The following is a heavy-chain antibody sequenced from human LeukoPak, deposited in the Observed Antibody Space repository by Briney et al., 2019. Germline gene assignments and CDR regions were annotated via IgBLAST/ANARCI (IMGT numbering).Heavy chain of an antibody. V-gene: IGHV4-34*01. J-gene: IGHJ4*02. CDR2: INHSGSTS. D-gene: IGHD5-12*01. CDR1: GESFSGYF. CDR3: ARKSGYARDY. Sequence: SETLSLTCAVYGESFSGYFWNWIRQPPGKGLEWIGEINHSGSTSNHNPSLKSRVTMSVDTSRNQFSLKLSSVTAADTAVYYCARKSGYARDYWGQGNLVTVSS.